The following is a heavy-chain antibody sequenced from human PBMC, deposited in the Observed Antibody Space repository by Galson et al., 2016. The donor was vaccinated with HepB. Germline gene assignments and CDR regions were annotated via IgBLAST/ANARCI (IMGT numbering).Heavy chain of an antibody. CDR3: ARDSGDWDSVYYRSFDY. V-gene: IGHV3-21*01. D-gene: IGHD3-22*01. J-gene: IGHJ4*02. Sequence: SLRLSCAVSGFTLKDYNINWVRQAPGKGLEWVSYISSSGRDIQYAGTVKGRFTSSRDNAKNSLLLQMNSLRVEDTAVYYCARDSGDWDSVYYRSFDYWGQGTLVTVSS. CDR2: ISSSGRDI. CDR1: GFTLKDYN.